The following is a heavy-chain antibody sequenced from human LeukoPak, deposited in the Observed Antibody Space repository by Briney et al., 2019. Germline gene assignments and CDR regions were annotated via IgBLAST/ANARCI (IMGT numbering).Heavy chain of an antibody. CDR3: ATDPLLLRLGELSP. D-gene: IGHD3-16*02. V-gene: IGHV4-34*01. Sequence: SETLSLTCTVSGGSISSYYWSWIRQPPGKGLEWIGEINHSGSTNYNPSLKSRVTISVDTSKNQFSLKLSSVTAADTAVYYCATDPLLLRLGELSPWGQGTLVTVSS. J-gene: IGHJ5*02. CDR1: GGSISSYY. CDR2: INHSGST.